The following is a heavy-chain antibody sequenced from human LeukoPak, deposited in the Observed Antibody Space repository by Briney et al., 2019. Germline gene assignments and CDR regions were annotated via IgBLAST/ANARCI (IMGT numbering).Heavy chain of an antibody. J-gene: IGHJ4*02. CDR1: GGTFSSYA. D-gene: IGHD5-24*01. CDR2: IIPIFGTA. CDR3: ARDRGRDGYIWTLGYFDY. Sequence: SVKVSCKASGGTFSSYAISWVRQAPGQGLEWMGGIIPIFGTANYAQKFQGRVTITADESTSTAYMELSSLTSEDTAVYYCARDRGRDGYIWTLGYFDYWGQGTLVTVSS. V-gene: IGHV1-69*13.